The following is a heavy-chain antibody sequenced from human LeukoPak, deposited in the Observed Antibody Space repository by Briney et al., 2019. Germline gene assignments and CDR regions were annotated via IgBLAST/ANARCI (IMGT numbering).Heavy chain of an antibody. CDR3: ARGQYYYGKELVN. CDR2: INHRGST. Sequence: SETLSLTCAVYGGSFSGYYWSWIRQPPGKGLEWIGEINHRGSTNYNPSLKSRVTISVDTSKNQFSLKLSSGTAADTAGYYCARGQYYYGKELVNWGQGTLVTVSS. CDR1: GGSFSGYY. V-gene: IGHV4-34*01. J-gene: IGHJ4*02. D-gene: IGHD3-10*01.